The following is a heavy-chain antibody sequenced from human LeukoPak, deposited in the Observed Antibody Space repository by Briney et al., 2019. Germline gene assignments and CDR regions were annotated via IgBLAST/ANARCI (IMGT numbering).Heavy chain of an antibody. J-gene: IGHJ4*02. D-gene: IGHD6-19*01. CDR2: ITSNGGST. CDR1: GFTFSSFV. Sequence: PGGSLRLSCSASGFTFSSFVMHWVRQAPGKGLEYVSRITSNGGSTYYADSVKGRFTISRDNSKNTLYLQMSSLRAEDTAVYYCVNQISGWVYWGQGTMVNVSS. V-gene: IGHV3-64D*06. CDR3: VNQISGWVY.